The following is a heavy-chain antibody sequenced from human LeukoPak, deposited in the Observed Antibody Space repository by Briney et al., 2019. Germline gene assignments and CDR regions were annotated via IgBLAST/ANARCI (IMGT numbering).Heavy chain of an antibody. CDR1: GGSISSYY. Sequence: SETLSLTCTVSGGSISSYYWSWIRQPPGKGLEWIGYIYYSGSTNHNPSLKSRVTISVDTSKNQFSLKLSSVTAADTAVYYCARFLGNWYFDLWGRGTLVTVSS. J-gene: IGHJ2*01. CDR2: IYYSGST. CDR3: ARFLGNWYFDL. V-gene: IGHV4-59*01.